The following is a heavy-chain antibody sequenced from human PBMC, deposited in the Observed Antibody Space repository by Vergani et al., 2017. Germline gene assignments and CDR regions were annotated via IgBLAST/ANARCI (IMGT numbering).Heavy chain of an antibody. V-gene: IGHV3-23*04. CDR3: AKDGDYDILTGYLRAFDI. J-gene: IGHJ3*02. Sequence: EVQLVESGGGVVRPGGSLRLSCAASGFTFSSYAMSWVRQAPGKGLEWVSAISGSGGSTYYADSVKGRFTISRDNSKNTLYLQMNSLRAEDTAVYYCAKDGDYDILTGYLRAFDIWGQGTMVTVSS. CDR1: GFTFSSYA. D-gene: IGHD3-9*01. CDR2: ISGSGGST.